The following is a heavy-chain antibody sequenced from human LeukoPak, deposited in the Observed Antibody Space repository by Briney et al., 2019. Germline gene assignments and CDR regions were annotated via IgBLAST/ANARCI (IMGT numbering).Heavy chain of an antibody. CDR3: ATTRYGDYRRFDY. Sequence: GGSLRLSCAASGFTFSSYGMHWVRQAPGKGLEWVAVISSDGSNKYYADSVKGRFTISRDNSKSTLYLQMNSLRAEDTAVYYCATTRYGDYRRFDYWGQGTLVTVSS. J-gene: IGHJ4*02. V-gene: IGHV3-30*03. CDR2: ISSDGSNK. CDR1: GFTFSSYG. D-gene: IGHD4-17*01.